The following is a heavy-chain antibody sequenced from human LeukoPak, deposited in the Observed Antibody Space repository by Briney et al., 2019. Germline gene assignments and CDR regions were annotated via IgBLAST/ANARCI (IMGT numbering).Heavy chain of an antibody. CDR3: ARDSLWSSSWFSV. CDR2: ISYDGSNK. D-gene: IGHD6-13*01. V-gene: IGHV3-30-3*01. Sequence: GGSLRLSCAASGFSFRSHWMHWVRQAPGKGLEWVAVISYDGSNKYYADSVKGRFTISRDNSKNTLYLQMDSLRAEDTAVYYCARDSLWSSSWFSVWGQGTLVTVSS. CDR1: GFSFRSHW. J-gene: IGHJ4*02.